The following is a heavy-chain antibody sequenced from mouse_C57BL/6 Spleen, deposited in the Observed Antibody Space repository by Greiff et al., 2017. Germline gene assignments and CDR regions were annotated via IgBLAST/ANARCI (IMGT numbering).Heavy chain of an antibody. Sequence: QVQLKQPGAELVKPGASVKLSCKASGYTFTSYWMHWVKQRPGRGLEWIGRIDPNSGGTKYNEKFKSKATLTVDKPSSTAYMQLSSLTSEDSAVYYCARDPLDYDFYDYAMDYCGQGTSVTVSS. J-gene: IGHJ4*01. CDR3: ARDPLDYDFYDYAMDY. CDR2: IDPNSGGT. D-gene: IGHD2-4*01. V-gene: IGHV1-72*01. CDR1: GYTFTSYW.